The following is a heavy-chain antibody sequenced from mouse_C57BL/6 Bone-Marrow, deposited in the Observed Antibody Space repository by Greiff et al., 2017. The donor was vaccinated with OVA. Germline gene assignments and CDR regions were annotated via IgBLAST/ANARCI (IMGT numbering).Heavy chain of an antibody. Sequence: VQLQQSGAELARPGASVKLSCKASGYTFTSYGISWVKQRTGQGLEWTGEIYPRSGNTYYNEKFKGKATLTADKFSSTAYMELRSLTSEDSAVYFCARSAYLHAFDYWGQGTTLTVSS. CDR2: IYPRSGNT. CDR3: ARSAYLHAFDY. J-gene: IGHJ2*01. V-gene: IGHV1-81*01. D-gene: IGHD6-5*01. CDR1: GYTFTSYG.